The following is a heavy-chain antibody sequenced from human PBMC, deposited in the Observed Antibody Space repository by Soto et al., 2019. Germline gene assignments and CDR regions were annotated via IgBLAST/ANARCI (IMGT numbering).Heavy chain of an antibody. J-gene: IGHJ4*02. CDR1: GGSVSSGSYY. Sequence: SETLSLTCTVSGGSVSSGSYYWSWIRQPPGKGLEWIGYIYYSGSTNYNPSLKSRVTIAVGTSKTQFSLKLSSVTAADTAVYYCARDLVTGITGTNGIDYWGQGTLVTVSS. V-gene: IGHV4-61*01. D-gene: IGHD1-7*01. CDR2: IYYSGST. CDR3: ARDLVTGITGTNGIDY.